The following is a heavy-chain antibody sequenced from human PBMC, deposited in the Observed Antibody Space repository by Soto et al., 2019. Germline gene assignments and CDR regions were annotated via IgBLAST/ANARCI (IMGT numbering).Heavy chain of an antibody. CDR1: GFTFSSYW. Sequence: EVQLVESGGGLVQPGGSLRLSCAASGFTFSSYWMHWFRQAPGKGLVWVSRINSDGSSTSYADSVKGRFTISRDNAKNTLYLQMNSLRAEATAVYYCVRTSLVVAAATREDYWGQGTLVTVSS. D-gene: IGHD2-15*01. V-gene: IGHV3-74*01. J-gene: IGHJ4*02. CDR3: VRTSLVVAAATREDY. CDR2: INSDGSST.